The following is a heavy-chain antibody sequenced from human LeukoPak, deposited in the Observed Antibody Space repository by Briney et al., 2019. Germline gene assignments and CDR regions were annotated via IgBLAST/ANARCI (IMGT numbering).Heavy chain of an antibody. CDR3: AREGYGDYAYFDY. J-gene: IGHJ4*02. D-gene: IGHD4-17*01. CDR1: GGSISSSSYY. V-gene: IGHV4-39*07. CDR2: IYYSGST. Sequence: SETLSLTCTVSGGSISSSSYYWGWIRQPPGKGLEWIGSIYYSGSTYYNPSLKSRVTISVDTSKNQFSLKLSSVTAADTAVYYCAREGYGDYAYFDYWGQGTLVTVSS.